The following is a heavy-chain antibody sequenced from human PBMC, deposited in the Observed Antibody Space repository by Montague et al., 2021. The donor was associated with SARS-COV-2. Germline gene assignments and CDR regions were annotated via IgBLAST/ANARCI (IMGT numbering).Heavy chain of an antibody. CDR2: ISHGGST. D-gene: IGHD3-10*01. CDR3: ARLRDGVVPSPILGVGPYYSYYYMDX. V-gene: IGHV4-34*01. Sequence: SETLSLTCAVHGTSFSGYYWNWIRQPPGKGLEWIGEISHGGSTKYSPSLKSRLTISADTSKNQFSLKLTSVAAADTAVYYCARLRDGVVPSPILGVGPYYSYYYMDXWGRGTTVTVSS. J-gene: IGHJ6*03. CDR1: GTSFSGYY.